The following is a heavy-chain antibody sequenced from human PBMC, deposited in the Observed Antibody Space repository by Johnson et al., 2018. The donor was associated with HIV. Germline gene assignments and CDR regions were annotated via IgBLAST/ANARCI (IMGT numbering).Heavy chain of an antibody. CDR1: GIIFSHYG. CDR3: ARGGHCGGDCAGAKQALDI. Sequence: QVQLVESGGGVARPGGSLRLSCAVSGIIFSHYGMHWVRQAPGKGLEWVAFIRYDGSNKYYADSVKGRFTISRDNSKNTVLLQMNSLTVEDTAVYYCARGGHCGGDCAGAKQALDIWGQGTRVTVSS. V-gene: IGHV3-30*02. J-gene: IGHJ3*02. CDR2: IRYDGSNK. D-gene: IGHD2-21*01.